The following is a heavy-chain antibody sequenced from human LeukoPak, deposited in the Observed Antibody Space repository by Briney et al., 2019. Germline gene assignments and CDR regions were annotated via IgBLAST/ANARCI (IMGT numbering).Heavy chain of an antibody. J-gene: IGHJ4*02. CDR3: AAAPYYYGSGSYDY. CDR2: IVVGSGNT. CDR1: GFTFTSSA. V-gene: IGHV1-58*02. D-gene: IGHD3-10*01. Sequence: SVKVSCKASGFTFTSSAMQWVRQARGQRLEWIGWIVVGSGNTNYAQKFQERVTITRDMSTSTAYMELSSLRSEDTAVYYCAAAPYYYGSGSYDYWGQGTLVTVSS.